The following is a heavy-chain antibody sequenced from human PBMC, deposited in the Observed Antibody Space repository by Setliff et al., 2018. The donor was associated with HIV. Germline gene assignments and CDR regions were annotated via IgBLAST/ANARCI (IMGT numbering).Heavy chain of an antibody. CDR2: VYYSGST. CDR1: GGSISSSGYY. D-gene: IGHD3-3*01. CDR3: ARGPFVLRFLERLVYFDY. V-gene: IGHV4-31*02. J-gene: IGHJ4*02. Sequence: SETLSLTCSVSGGSISSSGYYWSWIRQHPGKGLDWIGRVYYSGSTDYNPSLQSRATLSIGTSKNQFSLKLTSVIAADTAIYYCARGPFVLRFLERLVYFDYWGQGKPVTVSS.